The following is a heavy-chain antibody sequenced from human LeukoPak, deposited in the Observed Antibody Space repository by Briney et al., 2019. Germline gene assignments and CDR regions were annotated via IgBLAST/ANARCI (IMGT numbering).Heavy chain of an antibody. D-gene: IGHD6-6*01. Sequence: ASVNVSCKASGYTFITYGISWVRQAPGQGFEWMGWISAYNGNTDYAQNLQGRVTMTTDTSTSTAYMELRSLRSDDTAVYYCARTGGGGSIAARLHYYYMDVWGKGTTVTVSS. V-gene: IGHV1-18*01. J-gene: IGHJ6*03. CDR3: ARTGGGGSIAARLHYYYMDV. CDR1: GYTFITYG. CDR2: ISAYNGNT.